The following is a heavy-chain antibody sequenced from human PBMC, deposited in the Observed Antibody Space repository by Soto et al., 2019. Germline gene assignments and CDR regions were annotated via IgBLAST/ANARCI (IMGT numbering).Heavy chain of an antibody. V-gene: IGHV3-64*01. Sequence: GGSLRLSCAASGFTFSSYAMHWVRQAPGKGLEYVSAISSNGGSTYYANSVKGRFTISRDNSKNTLYLQMGSLRAEDMAVYYCARATWKNYCSSTICYATSSVEYYYMVAWGNGTTVTVSS. J-gene: IGHJ6*03. CDR2: ISSNGGST. D-gene: IGHD2-2*01. CDR3: ARATWKNYCSSTICYATSSVEYYYMVA. CDR1: GFTFSSYA.